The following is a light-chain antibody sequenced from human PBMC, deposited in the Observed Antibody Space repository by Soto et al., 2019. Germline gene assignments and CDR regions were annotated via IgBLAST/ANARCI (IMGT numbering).Light chain of an antibody. CDR2: AAS. Sequence: DIRMTQSPSSLSASVEDRVIITCRASQSISNHLNWYQQKPGKAPKLLIFAASSLQSGVPSRFSGSRSGPDFTLTISSLQPEDFATYYCQQSYSSPPTFGTGTTVDI. J-gene: IGKJ1*01. CDR1: QSISNH. V-gene: IGKV1-39*01. CDR3: QQSYSSPPT.